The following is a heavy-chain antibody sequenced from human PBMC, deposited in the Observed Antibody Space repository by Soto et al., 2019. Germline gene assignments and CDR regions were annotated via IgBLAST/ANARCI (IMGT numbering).Heavy chain of an antibody. V-gene: IGHV4-39*01. CDR2: RYYSGNT. D-gene: IGHD6-13*01. CDR1: GGSISSSSYY. J-gene: IGHJ4*02. CDR3: AGRGGYSSSWYHFDY. Sequence: SETLSLTCTVAGGSISSSSYYWGCIRQPPGKGLEWIESRYYSGNTYYNPSLKSRVTISVDTSRNQFSLKLSSVTAADTAVYYCAGRGGYSSSWYHFDYWGQGALVTVSS.